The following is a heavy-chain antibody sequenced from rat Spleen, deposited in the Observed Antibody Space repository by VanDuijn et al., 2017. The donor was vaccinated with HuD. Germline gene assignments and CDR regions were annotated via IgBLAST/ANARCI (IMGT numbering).Heavy chain of an antibody. V-gene: IGHV3-1*01. CDR1: GYSITSNY. Sequence: EVQLQESGPGLVKPSQSLSLTCSVTGYSITSNYWGWIRKFPGNKMEWIGHISYSGSTSYSPSLKSRISITRDTSKNQFFLQVNSVTTEDTATYYCTRDTGDYWGQGVMVTVSS. D-gene: IGHD4-1*01. CDR3: TRDTGDY. CDR2: ISYSGST. J-gene: IGHJ2*01.